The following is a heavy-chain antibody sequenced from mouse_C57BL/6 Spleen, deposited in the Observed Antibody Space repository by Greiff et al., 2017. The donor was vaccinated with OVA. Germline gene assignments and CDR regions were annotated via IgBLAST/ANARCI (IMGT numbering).Heavy chain of an antibody. D-gene: IGHD1-1*01. CDR3: ARDISGSSYEDAMDY. V-gene: IGHV5-4*01. Sequence: DVKLVESGGGLVKPGGSLKLSCAASGFTFSSYAMSWVRQTPEKRLEWVATISDGGSYTYYPDNVKGRFTISRDNAKNNLYLQMSHLKSEDTAMYYCARDISGSSYEDAMDYWGQGTSVTVSS. CDR1: GFTFSSYA. J-gene: IGHJ4*01. CDR2: ISDGGSYT.